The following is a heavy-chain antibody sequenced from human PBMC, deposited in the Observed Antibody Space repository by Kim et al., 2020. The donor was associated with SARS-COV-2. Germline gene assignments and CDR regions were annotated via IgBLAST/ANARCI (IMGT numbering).Heavy chain of an antibody. J-gene: IGHJ5*02. D-gene: IGHD3-10*01. CDR3: ARLGPPLASGVFYRATLSFDP. CDR1: GFNVTFHT. CDR2: FHEREGK. Sequence: GGSLRLSCAVSGFNVTFHTLTWVRQISGKGLEWVSTFHEREGKDYAESVKGRFTISRDDSRNRVYLQMNSLRVEDTAVYYCARLGPPLASGVFYRATLSFDPWGQGTQVTVSS. V-gene: IGHV3-53*01.